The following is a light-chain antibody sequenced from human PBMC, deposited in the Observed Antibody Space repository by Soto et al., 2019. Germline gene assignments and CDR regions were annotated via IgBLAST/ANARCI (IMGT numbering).Light chain of an antibody. J-gene: IGKJ2*01. Sequence: DIVMTQSPDSLAVSLGERATINCKSSQSVLYSSNNKNYLAWYQQKPGQPPELVIYWASNREFGVPDRFSGSGSGTDFTLTVSSLQSEDGAVYYCQQYDSTPYTFGQGTKLEIK. V-gene: IGKV4-1*01. CDR2: WAS. CDR1: QSVLYSSNNKNY. CDR3: QQYDSTPYT.